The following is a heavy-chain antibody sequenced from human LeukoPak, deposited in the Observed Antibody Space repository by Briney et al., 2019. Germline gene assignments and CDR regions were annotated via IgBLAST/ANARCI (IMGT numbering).Heavy chain of an antibody. D-gene: IGHD3-9*01. CDR1: GYTFTSYY. J-gene: IGHJ1*01. CDR3: ARGYYDILTGYYPQYFQH. CDR2: INPNSGGT. Sequence: GASVKVSCKASGYTFTSYYIHWVRQAPGQGLEWMGWINPNSGGTNYAQKFQGRVTMTRDTSISTAYMELSRLRSDDTAVYYCARGYYDILTGYYPQYFQHWGQGTLVTVSS. V-gene: IGHV1-2*02.